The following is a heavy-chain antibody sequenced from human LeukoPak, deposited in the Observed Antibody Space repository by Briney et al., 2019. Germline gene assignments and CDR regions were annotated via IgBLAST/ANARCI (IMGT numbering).Heavy chain of an antibody. D-gene: IGHD2-2*01. CDR1: GFTFSSYW. CDR3: ARDRCSSTSCYYWFDP. CDR2: INSDGSST. J-gene: IGHJ5*02. V-gene: IGHV3-74*01. Sequence: GGSLRLSCAAAGFTFSSYWMHLVRQAPGKGLLWVSRINSDGSSTSYADSVRGRFTISRDSAKNPLYLQMISLRAEDTAVYYCARDRCSSTSCYYWFDPWGQGTLVTVSS.